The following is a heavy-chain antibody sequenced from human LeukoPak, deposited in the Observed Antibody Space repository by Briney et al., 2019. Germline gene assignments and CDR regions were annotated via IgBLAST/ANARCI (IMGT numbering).Heavy chain of an antibody. J-gene: IGHJ4*02. D-gene: IGHD3-22*01. Sequence: PGGSLRLSCAASGFTFSSYWMSWVRQAPGKGLEWVANIKQDGSEKYYVDSVKGRFTISRDNAKNSLYLQMNSLRAEDTAVYYCASEGIVEAFDYWGQGTLVTVSS. CDR1: GFTFSSYW. V-gene: IGHV3-7*01. CDR3: ASEGIVEAFDY. CDR2: IKQDGSEK.